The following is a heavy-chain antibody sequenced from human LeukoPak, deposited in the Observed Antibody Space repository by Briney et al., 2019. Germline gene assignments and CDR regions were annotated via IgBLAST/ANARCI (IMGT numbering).Heavy chain of an antibody. Sequence: AGGSLRLSCAASGLTLSSYGMHWVRQAPGKGLEWVAFIRYDGSNKYYADSVKGRFTISRDNSKNTLYLQMNSLRAEDTAVYYCAKDLDYYDSSGYFSSEVDYWGQGTLVTVSS. CDR2: IRYDGSNK. CDR3: AKDLDYYDSSGYFSSEVDY. CDR1: GLTLSSYG. J-gene: IGHJ4*02. D-gene: IGHD3-22*01. V-gene: IGHV3-30*02.